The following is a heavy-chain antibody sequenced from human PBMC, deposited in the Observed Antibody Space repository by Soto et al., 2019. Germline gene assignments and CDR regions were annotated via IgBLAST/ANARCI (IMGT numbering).Heavy chain of an antibody. Sequence: ASVKVSCKASGYTFTSYAMHWVRQAPGQRLEWMGWINAGNGNTKYSQKFQGRVTITRDTSASTAYMELSSLRSEDTAVYYCARDCSGGSCYPRKAFDIWGQGTMVTVSS. CDR1: GYTFTSYA. CDR3: ARDCSGGSCYPRKAFDI. D-gene: IGHD2-15*01. J-gene: IGHJ3*02. V-gene: IGHV1-3*01. CDR2: INAGNGNT.